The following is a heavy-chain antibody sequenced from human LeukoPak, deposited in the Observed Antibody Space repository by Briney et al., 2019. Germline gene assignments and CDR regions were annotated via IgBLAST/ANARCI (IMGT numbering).Heavy chain of an antibody. CDR3: ARKDASWSLGELSLNSHPYYFDY. Sequence: SETLSLTCTVSGYSISSGYYWGWIRQPPGKGLEWIGSIYHSGSTSYNPSLKSRVTISVDTSKNQFSLKLSSVTAADTAVYYCARKDASWSLGELSLNSHPYYFDYWGQGTLVTVSS. V-gene: IGHV4-38-2*02. CDR2: IYHSGST. J-gene: IGHJ4*02. D-gene: IGHD3-16*02. CDR1: GYSISSGYY.